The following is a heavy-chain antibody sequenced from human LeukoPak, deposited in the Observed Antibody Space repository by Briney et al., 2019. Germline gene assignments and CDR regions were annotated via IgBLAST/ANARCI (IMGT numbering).Heavy chain of an antibody. D-gene: IGHD3-10*01. CDR1: GGSFSGYY. CDR2: INHSGGT. Sequence: PSETLSLTCAVYGGSFSGYYWSWIRQPPGKGLEWVGEINHSGGTNYNPSLKSRVTISVDTSKNQFSLELSSVTAADTAVYYCARGVSGSGSYRNWFDPWGQGTLVTVSS. CDR3: ARGVSGSGSYRNWFDP. V-gene: IGHV4-34*01. J-gene: IGHJ5*02.